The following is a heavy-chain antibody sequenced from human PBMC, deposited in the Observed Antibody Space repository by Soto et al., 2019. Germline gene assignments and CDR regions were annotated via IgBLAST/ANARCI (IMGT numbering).Heavy chain of an antibody. J-gene: IGHJ1*01. Sequence: PGGSLRLSCAASGFTFSSYAMHWVRQAPGKGLEWVAVISYDGSNKYYADSVKGRFTISRDNSKNTLYLQMNSLRAEDTAVYYCARSPGAAYFQHWGQGTLVTVSS. CDR2: ISYDGSNK. D-gene: IGHD2-15*01. CDR1: GFTFSSYA. CDR3: ARSPGAAYFQH. V-gene: IGHV3-30-3*01.